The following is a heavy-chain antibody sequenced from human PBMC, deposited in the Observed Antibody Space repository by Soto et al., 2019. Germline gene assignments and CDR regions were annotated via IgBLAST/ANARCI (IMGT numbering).Heavy chain of an antibody. D-gene: IGHD6-19*01. V-gene: IGHV3-23*01. CDR2: ISGSGDST. J-gene: IGHJ1*01. CDR3: AKGVPGISVAGTGYYQH. CDR1: GFTFSSYA. Sequence: PGGSLRLSCAASGFTFSSYAMSWVRQAPGKGLEGGSGISGSGDSTYYADSVKGRFTISRDNSKNTLYLQMNSLRAEDTAVYYCAKGVPGISVAGTGYYQHWGQGTLVTVSS.